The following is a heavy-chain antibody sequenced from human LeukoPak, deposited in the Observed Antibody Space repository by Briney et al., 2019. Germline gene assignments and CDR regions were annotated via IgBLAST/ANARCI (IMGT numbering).Heavy chain of an antibody. D-gene: IGHD6-13*01. CDR2: ISGSGGST. J-gene: IGHJ3*02. CDR3: ALSIAAAGDAFDI. CDR1: GFTFSSYW. V-gene: IGHV3-23*01. Sequence: QTGGSLRLSCVASGFTFSSYWIHWVRQAPGKGLEWVSAISGSGGSTYYADSVKGRFTISRDNSKNTLYLQMNSLRAEDTAVYYCALSIAAAGDAFDILGQGTMVTVSS.